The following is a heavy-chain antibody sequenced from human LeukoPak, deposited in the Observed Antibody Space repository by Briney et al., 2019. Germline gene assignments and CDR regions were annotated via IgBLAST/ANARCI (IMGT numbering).Heavy chain of an antibody. D-gene: IGHD1-20*01. Sequence: SVKVSCKASGGTFSSYAISWVRQAPGQGLEWMGGIIPIFGTANYAQKFQGRVTITADESTSTAYMELSSLRSGDTAVYYCAASTYNWNPSVMDVWGQGTTVTVSS. V-gene: IGHV1-69*13. CDR2: IIPIFGTA. CDR1: GGTFSSYA. J-gene: IGHJ6*02. CDR3: AASTYNWNPSVMDV.